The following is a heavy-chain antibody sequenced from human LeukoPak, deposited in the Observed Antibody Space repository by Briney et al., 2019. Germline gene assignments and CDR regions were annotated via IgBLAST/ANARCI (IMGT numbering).Heavy chain of an antibody. D-gene: IGHD3-22*01. J-gene: IGHJ5*02. CDR3: AREQVTMIGTDP. CDR1: GYTFTGYY. V-gene: IGHV1-2*02. CDR2: INPNSGGT. Sequence: GASVRVSCKASGYTFTGYYMHWVRQAPGQGLEWMGWINPNSGGTNYAQKSQGRVTMTRDTSISTAYMELNRLRSDDTAVYYCAREQVTMIGTDPWGQGTLVTVSS.